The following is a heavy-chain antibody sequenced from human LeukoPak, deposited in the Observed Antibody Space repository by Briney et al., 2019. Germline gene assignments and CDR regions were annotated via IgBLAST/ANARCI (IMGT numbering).Heavy chain of an antibody. J-gene: IGHJ4*02. D-gene: IGHD5-12*01. CDR1: GGSISSGGYY. V-gene: IGHV4-31*03. Sequence: SETLSLTCTVSGGSISSGGYYWSWIRQHPGKGLEWIGYIYYSGSTYYNPSLKSGVTISVDTSKNQFSLKQSSVTAADTAVYYCAREGGGYSGYDSYFDYWGQGTLVTVSS. CDR3: AREGGGYSGYDSYFDY. CDR2: IYYSGST.